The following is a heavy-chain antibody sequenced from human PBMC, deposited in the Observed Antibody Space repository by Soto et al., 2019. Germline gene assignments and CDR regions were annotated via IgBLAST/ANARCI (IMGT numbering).Heavy chain of an antibody. V-gene: IGHV3-9*01. Sequence: GGSLRLSCAASGFTFDDYAMHWVRQAPGKGLEWVSGISWNSGSIGYADSVKGRFTISRDNAKNSLYLQMNSLRAEDTALYYCAKDIKPIDSGYDRDDAFDIWGQGTMVTVSS. J-gene: IGHJ3*02. CDR3: AKDIKPIDSGYDRDDAFDI. CDR1: GFTFDDYA. CDR2: ISWNSGSI. D-gene: IGHD5-12*01.